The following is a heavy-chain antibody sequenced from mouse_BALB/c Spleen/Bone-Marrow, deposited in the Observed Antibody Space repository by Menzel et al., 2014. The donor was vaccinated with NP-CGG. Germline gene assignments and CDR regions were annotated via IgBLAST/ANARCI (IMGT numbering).Heavy chain of an antibody. V-gene: IGHV1-54*03. CDR3: ARSRGYDVGPFAF. D-gene: IGHD2-2*01. CDR2: INPGSGSS. J-gene: IGHJ3*01. CDR1: GYAFTNYL. Sequence: VMLVESGAELVRPGTSVKVSCKASGYAFTNYLIEWVKQRPGQGLEWIGVINPGSGSSNYNENFKGKATLTADRSSSTAYMLLNGLTSDDSAVYFCARSRGYDVGPFAFWGQGTLVTVSA.